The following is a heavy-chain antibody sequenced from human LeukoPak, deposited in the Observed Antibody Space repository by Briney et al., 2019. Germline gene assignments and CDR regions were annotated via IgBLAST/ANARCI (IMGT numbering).Heavy chain of an antibody. V-gene: IGHV4-61*02. CDR1: GGSISNLNYY. J-gene: IGHJ3*02. CDR2: IYASGST. CDR3: ARPSTYYYDSSGHGAFDT. D-gene: IGHD3-22*01. Sequence: SETLSLTCTVSGGSISNLNYYWSWIRQPAGKGLEWIGRIYASGSTNYNPSLKSRVTISVDTSKNQFSLKLSSVTAADTAVYYCARPSTYYYDSSGHGAFDTWGQGTMVTVSS.